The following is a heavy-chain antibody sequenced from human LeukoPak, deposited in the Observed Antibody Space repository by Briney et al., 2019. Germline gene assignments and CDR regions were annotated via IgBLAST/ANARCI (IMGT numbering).Heavy chain of an antibody. CDR2: INPNSGGT. CDR3: ARGPDILKGNNWFDP. CDR1: GYTFTSYH. D-gene: IGHD3-9*01. J-gene: IGHJ5*02. V-gene: IGHV1-2*02. Sequence: ASVKVSCKASGYTFTSYHMHWVRQAPGQGLEWMGWINPNSGGTNYAQKFQGRVTMTRDTSISTAYMELSRLRSDDTAVYYCARGPDILKGNNWFDPWGQGTLVTVSS.